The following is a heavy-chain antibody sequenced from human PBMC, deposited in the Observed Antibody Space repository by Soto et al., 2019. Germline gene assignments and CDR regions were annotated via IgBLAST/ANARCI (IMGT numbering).Heavy chain of an antibody. V-gene: IGHV3-23*01. CDR1: GFTFSSHA. D-gene: IGHD4-4*01. Sequence: GGSLRLSCAASGFTFSSHAMSRVRQAPGKGLEWVSAISGSGGSTYYADSVKGRFTISRDNSKNTLYLQMNSLRAEDTAVYYCAKDTGHSNGRLFDYWGQGTLVTVSS. CDR3: AKDTGHSNGRLFDY. J-gene: IGHJ4*02. CDR2: ISGSGGST.